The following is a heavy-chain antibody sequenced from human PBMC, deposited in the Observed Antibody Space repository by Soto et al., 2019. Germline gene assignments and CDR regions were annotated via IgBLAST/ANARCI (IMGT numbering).Heavy chain of an antibody. CDR1: GYTFSTSG. Sequence: QVQLVQSGAEVKKAGASIRISCKASGYTFSTSGMHWVRQAPGQGLEWVGWINGVNGNTKSSQKFPARVTITRDSSASPAYMELSGLPSEDTGVFYCARAPRLTQLSAWGQGTQVIVSS. CDR2: INGVNGNT. V-gene: IGHV1-3*01. D-gene: IGHD1-1*01. CDR3: ARAPRLTQLSA. J-gene: IGHJ5*02.